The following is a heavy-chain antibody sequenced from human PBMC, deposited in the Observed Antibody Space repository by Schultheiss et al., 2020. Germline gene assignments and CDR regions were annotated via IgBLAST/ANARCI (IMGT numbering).Heavy chain of an antibody. CDR3: ARGGSGCPGDY. CDR2: ISSSSSTI. J-gene: IGHJ4*02. CDR1: GFTFGDYA. D-gene: IGHD6-19*01. Sequence: GGSLRLSCTASGFTFGDYAMSWVRQAPGKGLEWVSSISSSSSTIYYADSVKGRFTISRDNSGNTLYLQMNSLRVEDTAIYYCARGGSGCPGDYWGQGALVTVSS. V-gene: IGHV3-21*04.